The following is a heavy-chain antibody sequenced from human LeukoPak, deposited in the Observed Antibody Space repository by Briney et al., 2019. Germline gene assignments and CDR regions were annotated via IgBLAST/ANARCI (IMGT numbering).Heavy chain of an antibody. CDR3: AKGLVTTYWYFDL. CDR2: ISGRGDRA. J-gene: IGHJ2*01. CDR1: GFNFDTHF. V-gene: IGHV3-23*01. D-gene: IGHD3-9*01. Sequence: GGSLRLSCAASGFNFDTHFMAWVRQAPGKGPEWVSAISGRGDRAYYADALKGRFTISRDNSKNTVFLQMSSLRAEDTAIYYCAKGLVTTYWYFDLWGRGTLVTVSS.